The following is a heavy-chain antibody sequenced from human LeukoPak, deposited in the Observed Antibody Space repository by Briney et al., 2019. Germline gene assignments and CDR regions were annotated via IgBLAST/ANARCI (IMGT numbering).Heavy chain of an antibody. CDR2: INTDGSVT. D-gene: IGHD6-19*01. Sequence: GGSLRLSCAASGLTFSSHWMHWVRQAPGKGLVWVSRINTDGSVTSYGDSVKGRFTISRDNAKNTLYLQMNSLRAEDTAIYYCGSQTVPGTLGDYWGQGTLVTVSS. CDR1: GLTFSSHW. V-gene: IGHV3-74*01. CDR3: GSQTVPGTLGDY. J-gene: IGHJ4*02.